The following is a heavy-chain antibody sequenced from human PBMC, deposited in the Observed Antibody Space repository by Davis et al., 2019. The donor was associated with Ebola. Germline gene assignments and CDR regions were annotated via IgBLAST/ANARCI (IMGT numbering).Heavy chain of an antibody. V-gene: IGHV1-8*01. D-gene: IGHD3-3*01. CDR2: MNPNSGNT. CDR1: GYTFTSYD. J-gene: IGHJ5*02. Sequence: ASVKVSCKASGYTFTSYDINWVRQATGQGLEWMGWMNPNSGNTGYAQKFQGRVTMTRNTSISTAYMELSSLRSEDTAVYYCARGLRFLEWGWFDPWGQGTLVTVSS. CDR3: ARGLRFLEWGWFDP.